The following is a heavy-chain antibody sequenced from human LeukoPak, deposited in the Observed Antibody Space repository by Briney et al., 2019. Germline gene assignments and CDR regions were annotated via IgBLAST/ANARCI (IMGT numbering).Heavy chain of an antibody. Sequence: PSETLSLTRTVSNDSISSYYWSWIRQPPGKGLEWIGYIYYSGSTNYNPSLKSRVTISVDTSKKQFSLKLTSVTAADTAVYYCARLRYYHYYFDYWGQGTLVTVSS. CDR2: IYYSGST. J-gene: IGHJ4*02. CDR3: ARLRYYHYYFDY. CDR1: NDSISSYY. V-gene: IGHV4-59*08. D-gene: IGHD3-22*01.